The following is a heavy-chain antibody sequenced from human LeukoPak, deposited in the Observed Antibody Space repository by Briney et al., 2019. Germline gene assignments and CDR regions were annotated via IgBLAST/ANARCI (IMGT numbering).Heavy chain of an antibody. D-gene: IGHD5-12*01. V-gene: IGHV3-7*01. CDR1: GFTLSIYW. CDR2: IKQDGSEK. CDR3: ARGAGNSGYDLLDY. Sequence: GGSLRLSCAASGFTLSIYWMTWVRQAPGKGLEWLANIKQDGSEKNYVDSVKGRFTISRDNAKNSLYLQMDSLRAEDTAVYYCARGAGNSGYDLLDYWGQGTLVTVSS. J-gene: IGHJ4*02.